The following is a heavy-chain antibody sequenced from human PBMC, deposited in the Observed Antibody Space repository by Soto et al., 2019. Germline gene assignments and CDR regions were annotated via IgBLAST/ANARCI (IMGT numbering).Heavy chain of an antibody. D-gene: IGHD1-26*01. V-gene: IGHV3-15*01. CDR3: KWDLEASDP. Sequence: GGSLTLSCAASGFTFSNAWMSWVRQALGKGLEWVGRTRSKPDGGTTDYAAPVKGRFTISRDDSKDPLYLQMNSLTTEDTAVYYCKWDLEASDPWGQGPLVTVST. CDR1: GFTFSNAW. CDR2: TRSKPDGGTT. J-gene: IGHJ5*02.